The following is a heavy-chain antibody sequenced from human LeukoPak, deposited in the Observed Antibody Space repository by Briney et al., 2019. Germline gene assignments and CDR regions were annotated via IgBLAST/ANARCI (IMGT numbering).Heavy chain of an antibody. J-gene: IGHJ4*02. CDR2: INTDGSST. V-gene: IGHV3-74*01. CDR3: AKEGGYSYNIDY. D-gene: IGHD5-18*01. Sequence: GGSLRLSCAASGFTLSSYWMHWVRQAPGKGLVWVSRINTDGSSTTYVDSVKGRFTISRDDSKNTLYLQMNSLRAEDTAVYYCAKEGGYSYNIDYWGQGTLVTVSS. CDR1: GFTLSSYW.